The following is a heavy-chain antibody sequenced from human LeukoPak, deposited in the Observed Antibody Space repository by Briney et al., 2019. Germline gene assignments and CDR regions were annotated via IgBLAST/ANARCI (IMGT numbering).Heavy chain of an antibody. CDR3: ARDRPYYDFWTPSLNLPYGMDV. J-gene: IGHJ6*02. V-gene: IGHV4-59*01. CDR1: GGSFSGYY. D-gene: IGHD3-3*01. Sequence: SETLSLTCAVYGGSFSGYYWSWIRQPPGKGLEWIGYIYYSGNTNYNPSLKSRVTISVDTSKNQFSLKLSSVTAADTAVYYCARDRPYYDFWTPSLNLPYGMDVWGQGTTVTVSS. CDR2: IYYSGNT.